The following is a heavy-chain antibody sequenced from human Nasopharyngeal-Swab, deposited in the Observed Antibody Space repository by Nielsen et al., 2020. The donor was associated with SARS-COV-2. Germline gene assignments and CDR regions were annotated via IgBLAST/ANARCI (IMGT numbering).Heavy chain of an antibody. J-gene: IGHJ6*02. V-gene: IGHV4-31*02. CDR3: ARDIGTPAYPRYYYYGMDV. D-gene: IGHD1-1*01. Sequence: WIRQPPGKGLEWIGYIYYSGSTYYNLSLKSRVTISVDTSKNQFSLKLSSVTAADTAVYYCARDIGTPAYPRYYYYGMDVWGQGTAVTVSS. CDR2: IYYSGST.